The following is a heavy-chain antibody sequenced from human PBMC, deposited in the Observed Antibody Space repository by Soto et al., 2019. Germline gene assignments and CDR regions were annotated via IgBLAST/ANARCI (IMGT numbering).Heavy chain of an antibody. Sequence: PSETLSLTCTVSGGSISSGGYYWSWIRQHPGKGLEWIGYIYYSGSTYYNPSLKSRVTISVDTSKNQFSLKLSSVTAADTAVYYCARSPLTYDYVRQTWSEVGDSFDIWGRGTLVTVSS. CDR1: GGSISSGGYY. V-gene: IGHV4-31*03. CDR2: IYYSGST. J-gene: IGHJ3*02. D-gene: IGHD3-16*01. CDR3: ARSPLTYDYVRQTWSEVGDSFDI.